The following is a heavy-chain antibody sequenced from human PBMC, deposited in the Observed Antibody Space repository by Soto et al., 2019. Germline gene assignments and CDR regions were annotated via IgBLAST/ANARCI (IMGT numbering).Heavy chain of an antibody. Sequence: PSETLSLTCAVYGGSISSGGYSWSWIRQPPGKGLEWIGYIYHSGSTYYNPSLKSRVTISVDRSKNQFSLKLSSVTAADTAVYYCARDRRYRGSGWFDPWGQGTLVTVSS. V-gene: IGHV4-30-2*01. CDR1: GGSISSGGYS. D-gene: IGHD3-10*01. CDR2: IYHSGST. CDR3: ARDRRYRGSGWFDP. J-gene: IGHJ5*02.